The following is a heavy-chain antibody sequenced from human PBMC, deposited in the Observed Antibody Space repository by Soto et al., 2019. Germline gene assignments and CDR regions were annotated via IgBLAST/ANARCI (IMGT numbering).Heavy chain of an antibody. CDR1: GFAFRDHY. Sequence: AGALRLSGGGAGFAFRDHYMSWIRQAPGKRLEWVSYISSSGSTIYYADSVKGRFTISRDNAKNSLFLQMNSLRAEDTAVYYCARDHRDIVVVPTIMFREWVDPWGEATQVTVSS. V-gene: IGHV3-11*01. CDR3: ARDHRDIVVVPTIMFREWVDP. CDR2: ISSSGSTI. D-gene: IGHD2-2*01. J-gene: IGHJ5*02.